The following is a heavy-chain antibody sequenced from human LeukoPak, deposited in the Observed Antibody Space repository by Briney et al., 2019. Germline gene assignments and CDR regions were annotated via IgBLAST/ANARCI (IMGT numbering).Heavy chain of an antibody. J-gene: IGHJ4*02. CDR2: INPNTGGT. CDR1: GYTFTGYY. Sequence: GASVKVSCKASGYTFTGYYIHWVRQAPGQGLEWMGRINPNTGGTNYAQKFQGRVTMTRDMSISTAYMELSRLRSDDTAVYYCAREFRLGVNTVGYWGQGTLVTVSS. D-gene: IGHD3-10*01. V-gene: IGHV1-2*06. CDR3: AREFRLGVNTVGY.